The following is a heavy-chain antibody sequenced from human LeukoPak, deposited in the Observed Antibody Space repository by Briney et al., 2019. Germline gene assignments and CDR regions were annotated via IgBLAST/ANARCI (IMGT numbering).Heavy chain of an antibody. CDR3: AIDRPVVVTAGMFDR. V-gene: IGHV1-46*01. CDR1: GYTFTNYY. Sequence: ASETVSCMASGYTFTNYYMHWVRQAPGQGLEWMGIIYPSGGSTSYAPRFECRVTMTRDTSTSTLYMELSSLRTGDTAVYCCAIDRPVVVTAGMFDRWGQGTLVTVSS. D-gene: IGHD2-21*02. CDR2: IYPSGGST. J-gene: IGHJ5*02.